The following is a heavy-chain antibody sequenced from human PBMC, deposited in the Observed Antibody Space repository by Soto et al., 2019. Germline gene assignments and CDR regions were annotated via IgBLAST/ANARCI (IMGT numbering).Heavy chain of an antibody. J-gene: IGHJ5*02. CDR1: GAALSSGGYF. V-gene: IGHV4-61*08. CDR3: TREQSDDNYFDP. CDR2: IYYSGGT. Sequence: SETLSLTCTVSGAALSSGGYFYTWVRQPPGKGLEWLGYIYYSGGTNHNPSLKSRVTISLDKSKSQFSLRLISVTAADTAVHYCTREQSDDNYFDPWGQGTLVTVSS. D-gene: IGHD6-19*01.